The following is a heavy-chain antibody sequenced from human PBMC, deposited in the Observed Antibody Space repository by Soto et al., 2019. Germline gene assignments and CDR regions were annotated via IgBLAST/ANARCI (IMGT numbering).Heavy chain of an antibody. Sequence: PGGSLRLSCAASGFTFSDYYMSWIRQAPGKGLEWVSYISSSSSYTNYADSVKGRFTISRDNAKNSLYLQMNSLRAEDTAVYYCARDQLYYNDISGRPLNAFDVWGQGTMVTVS. CDR2: ISSSSSYT. D-gene: IGHD3-22*01. V-gene: IGHV3-11*06. CDR1: GFTFSDYY. CDR3: ARDQLYYNDISGRPLNAFDV. J-gene: IGHJ3*01.